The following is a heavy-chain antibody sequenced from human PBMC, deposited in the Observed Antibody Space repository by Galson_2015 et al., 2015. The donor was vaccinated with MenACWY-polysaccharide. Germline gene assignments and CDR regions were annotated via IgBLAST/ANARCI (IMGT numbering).Heavy chain of an antibody. D-gene: IGHD3-3*01. CDR1: GFTFSNYA. CDR2: IRSSGTNT. V-gene: IGHV3-23*01. CDR3: AKDSTDFWSVAGRFDY. J-gene: IGHJ4*02. Sequence: SLRLSCAASGFTFSNYAMSWVRQAPGKGLEWVSAIRSSGTNTYYADSVKGRFTISRDNSKNTLYLQMNSLRAEDTAVYYCAKDSTDFWSVAGRFDYWGQGTLVTVSS.